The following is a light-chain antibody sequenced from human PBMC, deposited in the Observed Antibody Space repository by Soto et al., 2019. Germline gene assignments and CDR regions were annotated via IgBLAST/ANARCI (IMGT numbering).Light chain of an antibody. J-gene: IGLJ1*01. V-gene: IGLV1-40*01. Sequence: QSVLTQPPSVSGAPGQRVTISCTGSSSNIGAGYDVHWYRQVPGTAPKLLIFGNTNRPSGVPDRFSGSKSGTSASLAITGLQAEDEVDYYCQSFDNSLSVLYVFGTGTKVTVL. CDR2: GNT. CDR3: QSFDNSLSVLYV. CDR1: SSNIGAGYD.